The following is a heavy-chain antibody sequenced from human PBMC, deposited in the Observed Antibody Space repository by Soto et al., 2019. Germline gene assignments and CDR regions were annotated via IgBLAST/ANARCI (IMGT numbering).Heavy chain of an antibody. CDR3: AKSRIAAAGLFDY. CDR1: GFTFSSYG. J-gene: IGHJ4*02. Sequence: PGGSLRLSXAASGFTFSSYGMHWVRQAPGKGLEWVAVISYDGSNKYYADSVKGRFTISRDNSKNTLYLQMNSLRAEDTAVYYCAKSRIAAAGLFDYWGQGTLVTVSS. D-gene: IGHD6-13*01. V-gene: IGHV3-30*18. CDR2: ISYDGSNK.